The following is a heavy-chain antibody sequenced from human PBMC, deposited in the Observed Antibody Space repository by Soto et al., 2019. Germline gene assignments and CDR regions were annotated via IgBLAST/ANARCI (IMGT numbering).Heavy chain of an antibody. J-gene: IGHJ4*02. CDR3: ARVTRLYCSSTSCSPPYYFDY. Sequence: SETLSLTCTVSGGSISSGGYYWSWIRQHPGKGLEWIGEINHSGSTNYNPSLKSRVTISVDTSKNHFSLNLSSVTAADTAVYYCARVTRLYCSSTSCSPPYYFDYWGQGTLVTVSS. V-gene: IGHV4-39*02. CDR1: GGSISSGGYY. D-gene: IGHD2-2*01. CDR2: INHSGST.